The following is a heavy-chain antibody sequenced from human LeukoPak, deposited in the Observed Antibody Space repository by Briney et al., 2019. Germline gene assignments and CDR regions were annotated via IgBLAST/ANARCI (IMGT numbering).Heavy chain of an antibody. CDR1: GGSFSGYY. CDR3: ARGREHSSRRHRFDP. V-gene: IGHV4-34*01. J-gene: IGHJ5*02. CDR2: INHSGST. D-gene: IGHD3-3*02. Sequence: PETLPLTCAVYGGSFSGYYWSWIRQPPGKGLEWIGEINHSGSTNYNPSLKSRVTISVDTSKNQFSLKLSSVTAADTAVYYCARGREHSSRRHRFDPWGQGTLVTVSS.